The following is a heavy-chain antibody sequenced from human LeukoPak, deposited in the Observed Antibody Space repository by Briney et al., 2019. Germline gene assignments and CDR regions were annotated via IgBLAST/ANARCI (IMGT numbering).Heavy chain of an antibody. V-gene: IGHV5-51*01. CDR3: ARLRVAGTVDAFDI. J-gene: IGHJ3*02. CDR1: GYIFSRYW. D-gene: IGHD1-14*01. Sequence: GESLKISCKASGYIFSRYWIAWVRQVPGKGLEWMGIIYPGDSDTRYSPSFQGQVTISADKSISTAYLQWSSLKASDTAMYYCARLRVAGTVDAFDIWGLGTMVTVSS. CDR2: IYPGDSDT.